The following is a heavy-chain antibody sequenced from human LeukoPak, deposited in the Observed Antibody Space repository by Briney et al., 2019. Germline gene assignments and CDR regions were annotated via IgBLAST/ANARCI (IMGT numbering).Heavy chain of an antibody. V-gene: IGHV1-18*01. CDR1: GYTFTSYG. CDR3: ATNYYDYVWGGYRYYFDY. Sequence: ASVKVSCKASGYTFTSYGISWVRQAPGQGLEWMGWISAYNGNTNYAQKLQGRVTMTTDTSTSTAYMELRSLRSDDTAVYYCATNYYDYVWGGYRYYFDYWGQGTLVTVSS. CDR2: ISAYNGNT. D-gene: IGHD3-16*02. J-gene: IGHJ4*02.